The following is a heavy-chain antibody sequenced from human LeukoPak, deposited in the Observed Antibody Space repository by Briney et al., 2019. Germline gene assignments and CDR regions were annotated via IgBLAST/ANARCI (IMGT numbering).Heavy chain of an antibody. Sequence: SETLSLTCTVSGGSISSGSYYWSWMRQPAGKGLEWIGRIYTSGRTNYNPSLKSRVTMSVDTSKNQFSLKLSSVTAADTAVYYCARGLRGQQLVLDYFDYWGQGTLVTVSS. CDR1: GGSISSGSYY. CDR3: ARGLRGQQLVLDYFDY. CDR2: IYTSGRT. V-gene: IGHV4-61*02. J-gene: IGHJ4*02. D-gene: IGHD6-13*01.